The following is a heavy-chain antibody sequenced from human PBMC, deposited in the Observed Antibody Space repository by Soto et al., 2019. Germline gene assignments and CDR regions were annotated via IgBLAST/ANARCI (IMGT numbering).Heavy chain of an antibody. CDR1: GFTFIDYS. CDR3: AREPSGGDDYPDPRES. Sequence: GGSLRLSCAASGFTFIDYSMHWGRQAPGKGLEWVSYISSESGTIYYADSVKGRFTISRDNAKNSLYLQINSLRDEDTGIYFCAREPSGGDDYPDPRESWGQGTLVTVSS. J-gene: IGHJ5*01. V-gene: IGHV3-48*02. D-gene: IGHD4-17*01. CDR2: ISSESGTI.